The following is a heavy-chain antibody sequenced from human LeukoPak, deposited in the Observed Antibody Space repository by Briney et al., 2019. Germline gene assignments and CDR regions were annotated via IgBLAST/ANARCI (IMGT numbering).Heavy chain of an antibody. CDR2: IYYSGST. V-gene: IGHV4-59*01. CDR3: ARDSESGRYAAY. CDR1: GGSISSYY. D-gene: IGHD3-16*01. Sequence: PSETLSLTCTVSGGSISSYYWSWIRQPPGTGLEWIGYIYYSGSTNYNPSLKSRVTISVDTSKNQFSLKLSSVTAADTAVYYCARDSESGRYAAYWGQGTLVTVSS. J-gene: IGHJ4*02.